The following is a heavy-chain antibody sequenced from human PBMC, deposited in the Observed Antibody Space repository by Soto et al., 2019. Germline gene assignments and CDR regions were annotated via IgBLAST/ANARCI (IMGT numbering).Heavy chain of an antibody. J-gene: IGHJ4*02. D-gene: IGHD3-16*02. CDR1: GYTFTRYG. CDR2: INLNNGKT. Sequence: QVQLVQSGAEVKKPGASVKVSCKASGYTFTRYGISWVRQAPGQGLEWMGWINLNNGKTDYQGRLQGRVTMTSDTYTSTVYLELRNLRTDDTSMYYCSRDPPGLYQFAYWGQGTLVTVSS. CDR3: SRDPPGLYQFAY. V-gene: IGHV1-18*04.